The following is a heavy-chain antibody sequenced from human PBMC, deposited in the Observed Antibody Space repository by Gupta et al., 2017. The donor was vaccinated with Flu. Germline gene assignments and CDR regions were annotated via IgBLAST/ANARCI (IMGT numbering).Heavy chain of an antibody. Sequence: QVQLQESGPGLVKPSETLSLTCTVSGGSFGYYYWSWIRQPPGKGLEWVGYINYSGITKYSPSLKSRVSISVDTSENRFSLKLSSVTAADTAVYYCARQGLTTQFNWFDPWGQGTLVTVSS. V-gene: IGHV4-59*08. CDR3: ARQGLTTQFNWFDP. D-gene: IGHD4-4*01. CDR2: INYSGIT. CDR1: GGSFGYYY. J-gene: IGHJ5*02.